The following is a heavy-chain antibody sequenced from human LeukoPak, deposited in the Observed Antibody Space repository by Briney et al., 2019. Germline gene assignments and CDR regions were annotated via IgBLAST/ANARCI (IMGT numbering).Heavy chain of an antibody. J-gene: IGHJ4*02. CDR1: GFTLSSFW. V-gene: IGHV3-7*03. D-gene: IGHD3-9*01. CDR3: AKGKARYDTLSGRGYFLDS. Sequence: GGSLRLSCAASGFTLSSFWMSWVRQTPGKGLEWVANIKQDGRERYYVDSVKGRFTISRDNAKNALYLQMTSLRPEDTALYYCAKGKARYDTLSGRGYFLDSWGQGTRVTVSS. CDR2: IKQDGRER.